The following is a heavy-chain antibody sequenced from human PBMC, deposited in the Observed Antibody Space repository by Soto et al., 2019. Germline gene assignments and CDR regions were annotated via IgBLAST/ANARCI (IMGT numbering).Heavy chain of an antibody. V-gene: IGHV3-33*01. D-gene: IGHD2-8*01. J-gene: IGHJ4*02. CDR3: ARQHMVSYYFDS. CDR1: GFSFNHHG. Sequence: QVQLAESGGGVVQPGRSLRLSCAASGFSFNHHGMHWVRQAPGKGLEWVAVIWYDGSYKYYADSVKGRFPISRDNSKNTLYLQMNSLRAEDTALYYCARQHMVSYYFDSCGQGTLVTVSS. CDR2: IWYDGSYK.